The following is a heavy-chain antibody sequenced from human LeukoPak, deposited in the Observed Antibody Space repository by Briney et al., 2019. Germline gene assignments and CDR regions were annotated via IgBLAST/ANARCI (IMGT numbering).Heavy chain of an antibody. Sequence: SQTLSLTCAISGDSVSSNSAAWNWIRQSPSRGLEWLGRTYYRSKWYNDYAVSVKSRITINPDTSKNQFSLQLNSVTPEDTAVYYCARDSQTPLSSGSWYRFTHANYFDYWGQGTLVTVSS. D-gene: IGHD6-13*01. CDR1: GDSVSSNSAA. J-gene: IGHJ4*02. V-gene: IGHV6-1*01. CDR3: ARDSQTPLSSGSWYRFTHANYFDY. CDR2: TYYRSKWYN.